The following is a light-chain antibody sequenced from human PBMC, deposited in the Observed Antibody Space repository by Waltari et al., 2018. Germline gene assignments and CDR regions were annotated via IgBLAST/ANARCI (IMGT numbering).Light chain of an antibody. Sequence: EIVLTQSPASLSLSPGDKATLSCRASQSVDTFLVRYQQTPGQPPRLLIYDAYMRATGIPARFSGSGSGTDFTLSISSLEPEDFAVYYCQQCSSWPLTFGGGTRVEIK. CDR1: QSVDTF. V-gene: IGKV3-11*01. CDR3: QQCSSWPLT. J-gene: IGKJ4*01. CDR2: DAY.